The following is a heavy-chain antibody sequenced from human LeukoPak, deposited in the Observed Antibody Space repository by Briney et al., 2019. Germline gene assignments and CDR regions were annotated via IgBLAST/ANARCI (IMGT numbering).Heavy chain of an antibody. Sequence: SETLSLTCAVYGGSFSTNYWGWIRQSPGKGLEWIAEINHRGATNYTPSVKSRVTISVDTSKNQFSLKVSSLTAADTAVYYCARGLTISETGYFDYWGQGTLVTVSS. CDR2: INHRGAT. CDR3: ARGLTISETGYFDY. D-gene: IGHD1-1*01. V-gene: IGHV4-34*01. CDR1: GGSFSTNY. J-gene: IGHJ4*03.